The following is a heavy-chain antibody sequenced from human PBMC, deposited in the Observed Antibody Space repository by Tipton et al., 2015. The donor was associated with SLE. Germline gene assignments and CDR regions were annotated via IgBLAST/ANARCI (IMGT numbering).Heavy chain of an antibody. V-gene: IGHV1-46*01. Sequence: QLVQSGAEVKKPGASVRISCKTSGYTFTSHYINWVRQAPGQGPEWLGLVDTSDGRRDYAEKFRGRVTMTRETSTSTVYMELSSLTSEDTAVYYCAREAANWFASWGQGTLVIVSS. CDR1: GYTFTSHY. CDR2: VDTSDGRR. D-gene: IGHD6-25*01. CDR3: AREAANWFAS. J-gene: IGHJ5*01.